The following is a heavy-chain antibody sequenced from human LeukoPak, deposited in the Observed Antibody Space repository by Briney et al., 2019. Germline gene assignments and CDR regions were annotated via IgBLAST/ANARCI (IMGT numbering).Heavy chain of an antibody. CDR1: GFTFSDYY. V-gene: IGHV3-11*01. Sequence: GGSLRLSCAASGFTFSDYYMSWIRQAPGKGLEWGSYISSSGSTIYYADSVKGRFTISRDNAKNSLYLQINSLRAEDTAVYYCARARRGYSYGSFDCWGQGTLVTVSS. D-gene: IGHD5-18*01. CDR2: ISSSGSTI. J-gene: IGHJ4*02. CDR3: ARARRGYSYGSFDC.